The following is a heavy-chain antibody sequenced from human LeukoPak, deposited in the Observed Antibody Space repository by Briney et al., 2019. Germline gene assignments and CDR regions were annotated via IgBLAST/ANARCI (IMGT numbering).Heavy chain of an antibody. D-gene: IGHD4-23*01. CDR1: GFTFSSYS. Sequence: KPGGSLRLSCAASGFTFSSYSMNWVRQAPGKGLEWVSSISSSSSYIYYADSVKGRFTISRDNAKNSLYLQMNSLRAEDTAVYYCASILDYGGNSILDYWGQGTLVTVSS. J-gene: IGHJ4*02. CDR2: ISSSSSYI. CDR3: ASILDYGGNSILDY. V-gene: IGHV3-21*01.